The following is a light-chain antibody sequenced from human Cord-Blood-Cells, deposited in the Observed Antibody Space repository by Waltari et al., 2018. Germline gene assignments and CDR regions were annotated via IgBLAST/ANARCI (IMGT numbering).Light chain of an antibody. CDR1: QSISSY. J-gene: IGKJ2*03. CDR2: AAS. V-gene: IGKV1-39*01. Sequence: DIQMTQSPSSPSPSVGDRVTITCRASQSISSYLNWYQQKPGKAPKLLIYAASSLQSGVPSRFSGSGSGTDFTLTISSLQPEDFAIYYCQQSYSTPYSFGQGTKLEIK. CDR3: QQSYSTPYS.